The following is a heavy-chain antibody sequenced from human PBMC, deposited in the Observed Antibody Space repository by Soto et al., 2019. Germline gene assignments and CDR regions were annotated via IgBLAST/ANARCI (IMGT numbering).Heavy chain of an antibody. CDR1: GLTFSDYG. J-gene: IGHJ6*02. CDR3: AKERGRNRNFAMDV. D-gene: IGHD1-1*01. Sequence: CVVSGLTFSDYGFHWVRQAPGKGLDWVAAISYDGSFVYYADSVRGRFTISRDNSRNTLDLQMNTLRHEDTAVYYCAKERGRNRNFAMDVWGQGTSVTVSS. V-gene: IGHV3-30*18. CDR2: ISYDGSFV.